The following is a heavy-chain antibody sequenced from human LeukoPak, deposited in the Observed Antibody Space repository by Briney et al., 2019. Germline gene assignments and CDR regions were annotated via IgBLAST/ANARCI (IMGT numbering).Heavy chain of an antibody. J-gene: IGHJ4*02. CDR3: IGSGNYYRVFDY. CDR1: GFTFSNAW. D-gene: IGHD3-10*01. CDR2: IKSNSDGGTT. V-gene: IGHV3-15*01. Sequence: PGGFLRLSCAASGFTFSNAWMTWVRQAPGKGLEWLGRIKSNSDGGTTDYAAPVKGRFTISRDDSNTTLYLQMNSLKTEDTAVYYCIGSGNYYRVFDYWGQGTLVTVSS.